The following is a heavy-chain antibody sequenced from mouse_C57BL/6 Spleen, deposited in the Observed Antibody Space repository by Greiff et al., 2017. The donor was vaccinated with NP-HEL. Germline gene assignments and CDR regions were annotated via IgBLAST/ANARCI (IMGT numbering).Heavy chain of an antibody. D-gene: IGHD4-1*01. J-gene: IGHJ1*03. V-gene: IGHV5-17*01. Sequence: EVKLVESGGGLVKPGGSLKLSCAASGFTFSDYGMHWVRQAPEKGLEWVAYISSGSSTIYYADTVKGRFTISRDNAKNTLFLQMTSLRSEDTAMYYCARPQDGTWYFDVWGTGTTVTVSS. CDR2: ISSGSSTI. CDR1: GFTFSDYG. CDR3: ARPQDGTWYFDV.